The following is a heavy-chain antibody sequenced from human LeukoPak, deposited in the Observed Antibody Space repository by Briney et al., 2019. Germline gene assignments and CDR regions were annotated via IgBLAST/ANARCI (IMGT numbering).Heavy chain of an antibody. J-gene: IGHJ4*02. CDR3: ASFQGITIFGVVIMDY. CDR2: ISSSSSYI. D-gene: IGHD3-3*01. V-gene: IGHV3-21*01. CDR1: GFTFSSYS. Sequence: PGGSLRLSCAASGFTFSSYSMNWVRQAPGKGLEWVSSISSSSSYIYYADSVKGRFTISRDNAKNSLYLQMNSLRAEDTAVYYCASFQGITIFGVVIMDYWGQGTLATVSS.